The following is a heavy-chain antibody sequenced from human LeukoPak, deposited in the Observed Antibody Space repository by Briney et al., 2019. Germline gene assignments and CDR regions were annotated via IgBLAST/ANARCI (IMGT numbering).Heavy chain of an antibody. CDR1: GFTVSSNY. CDR2: IYSGGST. J-gene: IGHJ4*02. CDR3: AKVGENVLRIYPHSYYFDS. V-gene: IGHV3-66*01. Sequence: PGRSLRLSCAASGFTVSSNYMNWVRQAPGKGLEWVSVIYSGGSTYYADSVKGRFTISRDNSKNTLYLQMNSLRAEDAAVYYCAKVGENVLRIYPHSYYFDSWGQGTLVAVSS. D-gene: IGHD2-15*01.